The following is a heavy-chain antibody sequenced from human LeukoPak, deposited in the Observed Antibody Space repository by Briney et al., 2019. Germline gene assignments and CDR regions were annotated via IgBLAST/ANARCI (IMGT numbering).Heavy chain of an antibody. CDR1: GGTFSSYA. Sequence: ASVNVSCKASGGTFSSYAISWVRQAPGQGLEWMGGIIPIFGTANYAQKFQGRVTMTRNTSISTAYMELSSLRSEDTAVYYCARDYMGADYWGQGTLVTVSS. CDR3: ARDYMGADY. V-gene: IGHV1-69*05. J-gene: IGHJ4*02. D-gene: IGHD3-16*01. CDR2: IIPIFGTA.